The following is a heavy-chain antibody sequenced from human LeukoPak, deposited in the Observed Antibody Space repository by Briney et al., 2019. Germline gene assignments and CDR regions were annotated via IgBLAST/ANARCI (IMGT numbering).Heavy chain of an antibody. CDR3: ARSGIVATNWFDP. D-gene: IGHD1-26*01. Sequence: PSVTLSLTCAVYGGSFSGYYWSWIRQPPGKGLEWIGEINHSGSTNYNPSLKSRVTIPVDTSKNQFSLKLSSVTAADTAVYYCARSGIVATNWFDPWGQGTLVTVSS. J-gene: IGHJ5*02. CDR1: GGSFSGYY. CDR2: INHSGST. V-gene: IGHV4-34*01.